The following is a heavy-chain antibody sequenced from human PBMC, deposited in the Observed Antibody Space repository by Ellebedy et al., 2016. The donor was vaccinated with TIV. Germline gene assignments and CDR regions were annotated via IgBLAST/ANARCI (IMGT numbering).Heavy chain of an antibody. CDR2: INHSGNT. CDR3: ARGRTTMDTKPSYFDS. J-gene: IGHJ4*02. Sequence: SETLSLTXAVYGGSFSGYYWSWIRQSPEKGLEWIGEINHSGNTKHNPSLKGRGITSVDTSKNQFSLKLTYVSAADMGVYYCARGRTTMDTKPSYFDSWGQGTRVTVSS. D-gene: IGHD5-18*01. CDR1: GGSFSGYY. V-gene: IGHV4-34*01.